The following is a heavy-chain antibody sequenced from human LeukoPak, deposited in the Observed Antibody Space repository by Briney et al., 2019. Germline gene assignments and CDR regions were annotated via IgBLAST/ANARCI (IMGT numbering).Heavy chain of an antibody. CDR1: RFTFSSYA. CDR3: AKTLDYGDSYYFDY. V-gene: IGHV3-23*01. D-gene: IGHD4-17*01. J-gene: IGHJ4*02. Sequence: GGSLRLSCAASRFTFSSYAMSWVRQAPGKGLEWVSVISGSGGSTYYADSVKGRFTISRDNSKNTLYLQMNSLRAEDTAVYYCAKTLDYGDSYYFDYWGQGTLVTVSS. CDR2: ISGSGGST.